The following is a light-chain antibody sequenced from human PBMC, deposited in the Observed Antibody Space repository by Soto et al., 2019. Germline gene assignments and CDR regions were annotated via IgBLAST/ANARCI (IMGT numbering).Light chain of an antibody. CDR3: SSYTSSTTDV. CDR2: DVN. J-gene: IGLJ1*01. Sequence: QSVLTQPASVSGSPGQSITISCTGTSSDVGAYNYVSWYQQHPGKAPKLMIYDVNNRPSGVSNRFSGSKSGNTASLTTSGLQAGDEADYYCSSYTSSTTDVFGAGTKVTVL. CDR1: SSDVGAYNY. V-gene: IGLV2-14*03.